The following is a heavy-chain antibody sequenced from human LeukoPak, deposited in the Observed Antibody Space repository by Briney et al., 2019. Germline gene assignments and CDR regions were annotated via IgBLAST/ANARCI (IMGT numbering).Heavy chain of an antibody. CDR3: ARERPTTVTTLGYYYYGMDV. CDR1: GGSISSSSYY. J-gene: IGHJ6*02. CDR2: IYYSGST. D-gene: IGHD4-17*01. V-gene: IGHV4-39*02. Sequence: PSETLSLTCTVSGGSISSSSYYWGWIRQPPGKGLEWIGSIYYSGSTYYNPSLKSRVTISVDTSKNQFSLKLSSVTAADTAVYYCARERPTTVTTLGYYYYGMDVWGQGTTVTVSS.